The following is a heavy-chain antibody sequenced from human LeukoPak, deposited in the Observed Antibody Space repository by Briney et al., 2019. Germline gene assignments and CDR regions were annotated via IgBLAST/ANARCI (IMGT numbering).Heavy chain of an antibody. CDR2: INSDGRST. Sequence: PGGSLRLSCAASGFTFSSYWMHWVRQAPGKGLVWVSRINSDGRSTTCADSVKGRFTISRDNAKNTLYLQMNSLRAEDTAVYYCAGGYYVSGTTLGYWGQGTLVTVSS. CDR3: AGGYYVSGTTLGY. V-gene: IGHV3-74*01. CDR1: GFTFSSYW. J-gene: IGHJ4*02. D-gene: IGHD3-10*01.